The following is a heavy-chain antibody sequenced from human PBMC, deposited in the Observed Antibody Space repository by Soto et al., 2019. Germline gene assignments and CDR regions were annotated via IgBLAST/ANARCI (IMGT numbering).Heavy chain of an antibody. V-gene: IGHV1-69*01. J-gene: IGHJ6*02. Sequence: QVQLVQSGAEVKKPGSSVKVSCKASGGTFNTYNINWVRQAPGQGLEWMGGILPIFGTTNYAQRFQGRVTITADDSTSTAYVELSSLRYEDTAVYYCARDETGDSYYYSYGMDVWGPGTTVTVTS. D-gene: IGHD7-27*01. CDR3: ARDETGDSYYYSYGMDV. CDR2: ILPIFGTT. CDR1: GGTFNTYN.